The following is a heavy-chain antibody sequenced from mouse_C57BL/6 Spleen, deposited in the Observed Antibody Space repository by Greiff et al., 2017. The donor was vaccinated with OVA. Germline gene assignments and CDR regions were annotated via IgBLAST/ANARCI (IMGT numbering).Heavy chain of an antibody. D-gene: IGHD1-1*02. J-gene: IGHJ2*01. CDR2: IYPGDGDT. CDR3: ARTGSPYYFDY. CDR1: GYAFSSYW. Sequence: VQRVESGAELVKPGASVKISCKASGYAFSSYWMNWVKQRPGKGLEWIGQIYPGDGDTNYNGKFKGKATLTADKSSSTAYMQLSSLTSEDSAVYFCARTGSPYYFDYWGQGTTLTVSS. V-gene: IGHV1-80*01.